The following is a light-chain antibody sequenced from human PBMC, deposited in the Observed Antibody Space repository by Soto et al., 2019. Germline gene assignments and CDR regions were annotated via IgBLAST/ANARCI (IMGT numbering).Light chain of an antibody. CDR1: SSDIGSFKL. V-gene: IGLV2-23*01. CDR3: CSYVGNSIPL. CDR2: EGN. Sequence: QSALTQPASVSGSPGQSITISCTGTSSDIGSFKLVSWYQHHPGKAPKLIIYEGNTRPSVVSNRFSGSKSGDTASLTISGLQAEDEADYYCCSYVGNSIPLFGGGTKLTVL. J-gene: IGLJ2*01.